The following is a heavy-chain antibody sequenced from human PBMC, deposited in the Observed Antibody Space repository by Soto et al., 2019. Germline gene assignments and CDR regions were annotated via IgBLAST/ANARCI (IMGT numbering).Heavy chain of an antibody. CDR2: ISGSGGST. V-gene: IGHV3-23*01. CDR1: GFTFSSYA. D-gene: IGHD6-19*01. CDR3: AKDLLWRLVLDY. Sequence: EVQLLESGGGLVQPGGSLRLSCAASGFTFSSYAMSWVRQAPGKGLEWVSAISGSGGSTYYAASVKGRFTISRDNSKNTRYLQMNSLRAEDTAVYYCAKDLLWRLVLDYWGQGTMVTVSS. J-gene: IGHJ4*02.